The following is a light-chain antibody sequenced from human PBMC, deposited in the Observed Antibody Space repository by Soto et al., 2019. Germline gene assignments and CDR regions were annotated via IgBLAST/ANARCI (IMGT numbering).Light chain of an antibody. V-gene: IGKV3-20*01. CDR3: QQYGGSPTWT. CDR2: GAS. J-gene: IGKJ1*01. CDR1: QSVSSGY. Sequence: EIVLTQSPGTPSLSPGDRATLSCRASQSVSSGYLAWYQQKPGQAPRILIYGASSRATDIPDRFSGSGSGTCFTLTISGLVPEVVAVYYCQQYGGSPTWTFGQGTKVDIK.